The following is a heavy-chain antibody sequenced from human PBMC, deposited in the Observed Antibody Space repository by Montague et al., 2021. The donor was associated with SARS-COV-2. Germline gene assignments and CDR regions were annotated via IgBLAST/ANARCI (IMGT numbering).Heavy chain of an antibody. CDR1: GGSISSSSYY. CDR3: ARFPTSYYYDSKAAPATPDAFDF. J-gene: IGHJ3*01. D-gene: IGHD3-22*01. Sequence: SETLSLTCTVSGGSISSSSYYWGWIRQPPGKGLAWIGSIYYSGSTYYNPSLTSPVTISVDTSKNQFSLKLSSVTAADTAVYYCARFPTSYYYDSKAAPATPDAFDFWGQGAMVTVSS. CDR2: IYYSGST. V-gene: IGHV4-39*01.